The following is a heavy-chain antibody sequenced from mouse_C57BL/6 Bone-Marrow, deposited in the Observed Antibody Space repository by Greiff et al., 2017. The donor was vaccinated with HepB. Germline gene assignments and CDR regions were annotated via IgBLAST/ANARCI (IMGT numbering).Heavy chain of an antibody. J-gene: IGHJ2*01. CDR2: INPSTGGT. Sequence: VQLQQSGPELVKPGASVKISCKASGYSFTGYYMNWVKQSPEQGLEWIGEINPSTGGTTYNQKFKAKATLTVDKSSSTAYMQLKSLTSEDSAVYYCARRDYWGQGTTLTVSS. CDR3: ARRDY. V-gene: IGHV1-42*01. CDR1: GYSFTGYY.